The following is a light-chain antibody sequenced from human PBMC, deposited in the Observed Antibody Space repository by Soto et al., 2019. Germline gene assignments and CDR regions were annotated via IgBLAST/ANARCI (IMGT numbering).Light chain of an antibody. CDR3: HQRQSWPRT. CDR1: QYVGTR. CDR2: YTS. V-gene: IGKV3-11*01. Sequence: EIVLTQSPGTLSLSPGETATLSCRASQYVGTRLAWYQHKPGQAPRLLIYYTSNRATGIPARFSGSGSGTDFTLTISSLAPEDFAIYYCHQRQSWPRTFGQGTKVDIK. J-gene: IGKJ1*01.